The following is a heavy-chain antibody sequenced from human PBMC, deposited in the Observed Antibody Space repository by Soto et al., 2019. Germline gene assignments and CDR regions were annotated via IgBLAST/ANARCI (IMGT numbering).Heavy chain of an antibody. CDR1: AYTFTSSG. Sequence: ASVTVSCNSSAYTFTSSGMSWVRQAPGQGLERMGWIRAHHVSSEYAQRCQRTVTMTTYRATSTGYMALSGLRSGDTAVYYCARAFFYQCSDILVYSMDAFDFWGPGTLCTVSS. CDR3: ARAFFYQCSDILVYSMDAFDF. D-gene: IGHD2-15*01. CDR2: IRAHHVSS. J-gene: IGHJ3*01. V-gene: IGHV1-18*04.